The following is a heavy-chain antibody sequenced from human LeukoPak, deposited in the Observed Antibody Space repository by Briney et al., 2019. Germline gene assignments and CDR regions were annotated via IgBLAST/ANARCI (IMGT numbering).Heavy chain of an antibody. D-gene: IGHD2/OR15-2a*01. Sequence: TGGSLRLSCAPSGFMFSRHWMSWVRQAPGKGPEWVANIKQDGSERYYVDSVKGRFTISRDNAKNSLYLQMNSLRAEDTAVYYCARDGGHSTDFDYWGQGTLVNVSS. V-gene: IGHV3-7*01. CDR3: ARDGGHSTDFDY. J-gene: IGHJ4*02. CDR1: GFMFSRHW. CDR2: IKQDGSER.